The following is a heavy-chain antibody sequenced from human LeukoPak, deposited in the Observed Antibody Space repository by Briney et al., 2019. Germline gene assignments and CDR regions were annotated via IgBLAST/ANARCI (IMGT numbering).Heavy chain of an antibody. Sequence: SQTLSLTCAISGDSVSSNSAAWNWIRQSPLRGLEWLGRTYYRSKWFNDYAVSVKSRITINPDTSKNQFSLKLSSVTAADTTVYYCARRMKAWLQLGYFDYWGQGTLVTVSS. D-gene: IGHD5-24*01. CDR1: GDSVSSNSAA. V-gene: IGHV6-1*01. CDR3: ARRMKAWLQLGYFDY. J-gene: IGHJ4*02. CDR2: TYYRSKWFN.